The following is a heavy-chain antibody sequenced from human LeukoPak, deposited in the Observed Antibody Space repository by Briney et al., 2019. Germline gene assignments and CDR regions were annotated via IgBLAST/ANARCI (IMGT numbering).Heavy chain of an antibody. V-gene: IGHV4-4*07. CDR3: ARKALPGNWFDP. Sequence: PSETLPLTCTVSGDSISTYYWSWIRQPAGKGPEWIGRIFTSGSTNYNPSLKSRVTMSLDTSKNQFSLKLSSVTAADTAVYYCARKALPGNWFDPWGQGALVTVSS. CDR2: IFTSGST. J-gene: IGHJ5*02. CDR1: GDSISTYY.